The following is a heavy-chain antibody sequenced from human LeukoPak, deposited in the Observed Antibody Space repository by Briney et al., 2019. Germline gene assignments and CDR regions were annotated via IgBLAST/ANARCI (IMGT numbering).Heavy chain of an antibody. J-gene: IGHJ4*02. CDR3: ARDPGSSGWYLFDY. D-gene: IGHD6-19*01. CDR1: GGTFSSYA. CDR2: IIPIFGTA. Sequence: GASVKVSCKASGGTFSSYAISWVRQAPGQGLEWMGGIIPIFGTANYAQKFQGRVTITADESTSTDYMELSSLRSEDTALYYCARDPGSSGWYLFDYWGQGTLVTVSS. V-gene: IGHV1-69*01.